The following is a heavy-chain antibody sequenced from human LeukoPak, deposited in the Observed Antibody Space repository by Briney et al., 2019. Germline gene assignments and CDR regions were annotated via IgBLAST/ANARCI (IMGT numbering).Heavy chain of an antibody. CDR2: IYTSGST. D-gene: IGHD1-26*01. J-gene: IGHJ3*02. CDR3: ARGRETQDAFDI. Sequence: PSQTLSLTWTLAGGSISSGSYYWSWIRQPAGKGLEWIGRIYTSGSTNYNPSLKSRVTISVDTSKNQFSLKLSSVTAADTAVYYCARGRETQDAFDIWGQGTMVTVSS. CDR1: GGSISSGSYY. V-gene: IGHV4-61*02.